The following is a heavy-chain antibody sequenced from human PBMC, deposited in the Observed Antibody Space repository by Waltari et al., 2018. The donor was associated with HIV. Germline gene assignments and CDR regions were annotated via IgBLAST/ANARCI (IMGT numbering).Heavy chain of an antibody. Sequence: EVQLVESGGGLVQPGRSLRLSCAASGFTFDDYAMHWVRQAPGKGLEWVSGISWNSGSIGYADSVKGRFTISRDNAKNSLYLQMNSLRAEDTAFYYCAKDMGGGRGMDVWGQGTTVTVSS. V-gene: IGHV3-9*01. CDR3: AKDMGGGRGMDV. CDR1: GFTFDDYA. CDR2: ISWNSGSI. D-gene: IGHD3-16*01. J-gene: IGHJ6*02.